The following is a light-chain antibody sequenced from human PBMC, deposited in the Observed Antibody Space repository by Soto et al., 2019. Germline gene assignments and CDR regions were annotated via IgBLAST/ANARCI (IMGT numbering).Light chain of an antibody. CDR2: DAS. Sequence: EIVLTQSPASLSLSPGERATLSCRASQSVSSYLAWYQQKPGQAPRLLIYDASNRATGIPARFSGSGSGTDFTLTISSLEPEDFAVYYCQHRSNWPLTFGPGTKVDIK. CDR3: QHRSNWPLT. CDR1: QSVSSY. J-gene: IGKJ3*01. V-gene: IGKV3-11*01.